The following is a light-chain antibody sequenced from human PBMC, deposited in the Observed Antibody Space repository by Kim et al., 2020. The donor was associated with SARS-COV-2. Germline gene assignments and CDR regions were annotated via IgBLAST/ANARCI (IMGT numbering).Light chain of an antibody. CDR2: RNN. Sequence: QSVLTQPPSASGTPGQRVTISCSGSSSNIGSNYVYWYQQLPGTDPKLLIYRNNQRPSGVPDRFSCSKSGTSASLAISGLRSEDEADYYCAAWDDSLSGRVFGGGTQLTVL. V-gene: IGLV1-47*01. CDR3: AAWDDSLSGRV. CDR1: SSNIGSNY. J-gene: IGLJ3*02.